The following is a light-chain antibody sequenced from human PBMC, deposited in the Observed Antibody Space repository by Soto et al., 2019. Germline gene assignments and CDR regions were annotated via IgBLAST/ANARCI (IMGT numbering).Light chain of an antibody. V-gene: IGLV2-14*01. CDR3: SSYTSSSIPVV. CDR2: EVS. CDR1: NSDIGGSKY. J-gene: IGLJ2*01. Sequence: QSVLTQPASVSGSPGQSITLSCTGTNSDIGGSKYVSWYQQHPGKAPKLMIYEVSNRPSGVSNRFSGSKSGNTASLTISGLQAEDEADYYCSSYTSSSIPVVFGGGTKLTVL.